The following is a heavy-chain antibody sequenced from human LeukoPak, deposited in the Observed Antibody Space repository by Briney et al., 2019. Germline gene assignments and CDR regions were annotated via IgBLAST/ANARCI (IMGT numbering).Heavy chain of an antibody. CDR2: ISGSGHDI. CDR1: GFTFSDSY. V-gene: IGHV3-11*06. J-gene: IGHJ4*02. CDR3: VRGRGVDF. Sequence: GGSLRLSCAASGFTFSDSYMTWVRQAPGKGVEWVAYISGSGHDINYSESAKGRFTISRDNAKNSVHLQMNSLRVDDTAVYYCVRGRGVDFWGQGTLVTVSS. D-gene: IGHD3-10*01.